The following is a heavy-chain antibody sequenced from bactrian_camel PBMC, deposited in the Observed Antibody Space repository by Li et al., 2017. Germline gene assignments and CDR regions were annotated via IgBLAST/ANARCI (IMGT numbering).Heavy chain of an antibody. Sequence: QLVESGGGRVQAGGSLRLSCQVSGTTYGTRYLGWFRQAPGKEREGVARINSGGITDYADSVKGRFTISQDNAKKTLYLQMNSLKSEDTAMYYCAGSLEWQVIHSIWDSNEYAYWGQGNQVTVS. CDR3: AGSLEWQVIHSIWDSNEYAY. CDR1: GTTYGTRY. CDR2: INSGGIT. J-gene: IGHJ4*01. D-gene: IGHD1*01. V-gene: IGHV3S55*01.